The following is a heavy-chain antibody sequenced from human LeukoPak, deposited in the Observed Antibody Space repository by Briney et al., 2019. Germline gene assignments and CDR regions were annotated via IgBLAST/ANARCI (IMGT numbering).Heavy chain of an antibody. J-gene: IGHJ4*02. CDR3: ARPYDTRGYFPDY. CDR1: GYIFSDHA. Sequence: GGSLRLSCAASGYIFSDHAMHWVRQAPGKGLEWVSSISRGSDHIFYADSMKGRFTISRDNAKNSLYLQMNSLGAEDTAVYYCARPYDTRGYFPDYWGQGTLVTVSS. D-gene: IGHD3-22*01. CDR2: ISRGSDHI. V-gene: IGHV3-21*01.